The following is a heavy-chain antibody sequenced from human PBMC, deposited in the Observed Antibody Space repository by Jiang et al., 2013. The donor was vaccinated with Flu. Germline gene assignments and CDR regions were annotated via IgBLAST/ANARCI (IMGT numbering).Heavy chain of an antibody. D-gene: IGHD3-10*01. Sequence: GLVKPSQTLSLTCAVSGGSISSGGYSWSWIRQPPGKGLEWIGYIYHSGSTYYNPSLKSRVTISVDRSKNQFSLKLSSVTAADTAVYYCARAPLWFGELYPSPLDAFDIWGQGTMVTVSS. J-gene: IGHJ3*02. CDR1: GGSISSGGYS. CDR3: ARAPLWFGELYPSPLDAFDI. CDR2: IYHSGST. V-gene: IGHV4-30-2*01.